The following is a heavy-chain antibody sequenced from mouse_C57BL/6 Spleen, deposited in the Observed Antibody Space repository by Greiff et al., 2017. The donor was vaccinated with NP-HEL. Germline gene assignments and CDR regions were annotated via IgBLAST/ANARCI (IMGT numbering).Heavy chain of an antibody. Sequence: QVQLQQSGAELARPGASVQMSCKASGYTFTSYTMHWVKQRPGQGLEWIGYINPSSGYTKSNQKFKDKAPLTADKSSSTAYMQLSSLTSEDSAVYYCARATTVPYYFDYWGQGTTLTVSS. CDR2: INPSSGYT. CDR1: GYTFTSYT. J-gene: IGHJ2*01. V-gene: IGHV1-4*01. CDR3: ARATTVPYYFDY. D-gene: IGHD1-1*01.